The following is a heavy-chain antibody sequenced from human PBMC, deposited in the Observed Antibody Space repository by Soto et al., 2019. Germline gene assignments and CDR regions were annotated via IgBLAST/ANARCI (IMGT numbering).Heavy chain of an antibody. CDR1: GYTFTSYG. V-gene: IGHV1-18*01. CDR2: ISAYNGNT. Sequence: ASVKVSCKASGYTFTSYGISWVRQAPGQGLEWMGWISAYNGNTNYAQKLQGRVTMTTDTSTSTAYMELRSLRSDDTAVYYCACAMEYDSGDAFDIWGQGTMVTVSS. CDR3: ACAMEYDSGDAFDI. J-gene: IGHJ3*02. D-gene: IGHD4-17*01.